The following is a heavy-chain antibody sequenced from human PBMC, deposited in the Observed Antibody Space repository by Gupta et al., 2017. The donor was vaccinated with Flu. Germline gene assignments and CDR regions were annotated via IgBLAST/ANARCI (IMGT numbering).Heavy chain of an antibody. Sequence: EEQLVESGGGLVKPVGSLRLSCEASGFTFSSYTFNWVRQAPGKGLEWVASIASGHFKSNYADSVRGRFTISRDNAKNSLYLQMHSLRAEDTAVYYCARDDYCSNTNCYMDVWGRGTTVTVSS. D-gene: IGHD2-2*01. V-gene: IGHV3-21*01. CDR2: IASGHFKS. CDR3: ARDDYCSNTNCYMDV. J-gene: IGHJ6*03. CDR1: GFTFSSYT.